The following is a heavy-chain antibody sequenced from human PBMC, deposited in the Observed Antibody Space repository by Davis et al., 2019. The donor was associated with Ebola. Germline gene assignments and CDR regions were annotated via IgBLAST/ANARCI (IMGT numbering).Heavy chain of an antibody. Sequence: MPSETLSLTCTVSGGSISGYQWAWIRQPPGKGLDYVGHIFNSGTASYNSALKSRVTISLDKSSNQFSLKLNSVTAADTAIYFCARDHMGSLDNWGRGTLVTVSS. CDR1: GGSISGYQ. CDR3: ARDHMGSLDN. CDR2: IFNSGTA. J-gene: IGHJ4*02. D-gene: IGHD1-26*01. V-gene: IGHV4-59*01.